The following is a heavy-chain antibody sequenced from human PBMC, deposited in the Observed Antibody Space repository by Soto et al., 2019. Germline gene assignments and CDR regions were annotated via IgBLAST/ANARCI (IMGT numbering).Heavy chain of an antibody. CDR1: GFTFSSYG. CDR2: IWKDGSTK. V-gene: IGHV3-33*01. J-gene: IGHJ6*02. D-gene: IGHD3-22*01. CDR3: ARASRMTVVPFGMYV. Sequence: GGSLRLSCAASGFTFSSYGIHWVRQAPGKGLEWVAVIWKDGSTKYYAASVQGRFTISRDNSKDTPYLQMNNLRAEDTAVYYCARASRMTVVPFGMYVWGQGTTVTVSS.